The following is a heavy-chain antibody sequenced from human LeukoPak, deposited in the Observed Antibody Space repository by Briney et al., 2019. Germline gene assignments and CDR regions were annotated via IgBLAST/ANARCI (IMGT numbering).Heavy chain of an antibody. J-gene: IGHJ5*02. V-gene: IGHV1-2*02. CDR3: ARDSRGGSRRFDP. CDR2: INPNSGGT. D-gene: IGHD3-10*01. CDR1: RYTFTGYY. Sequence: GASVKVSCKTSRYTFTGYYMHWVRQAPGQGLEWMGWINPNSGGTNYAQKFQGRVTMTRDTSISTAYMELTRLRSDDTAVYYCARDSRGGSRRFDPWGQGTLVTVSS.